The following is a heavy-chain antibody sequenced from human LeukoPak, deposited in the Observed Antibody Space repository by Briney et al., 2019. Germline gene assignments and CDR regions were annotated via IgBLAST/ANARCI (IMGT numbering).Heavy chain of an antibody. V-gene: IGHV3-7*01. CDR2: IKEDGSEK. D-gene: IGHD2-15*01. J-gene: IGHJ4*02. CDR1: GFTFSSYW. Sequence: GGSLRLSCAASGFTFSSYWMSWVRQAPGKGLEWVANIKEDGSEKYYVDSVKGRFTIFRDNAKNSVYLQMNSLRAEDTAVYYCAREGDYYCGGGSCYDYWGQGTLVTVSS. CDR3: AREGDYYCGGGSCYDY.